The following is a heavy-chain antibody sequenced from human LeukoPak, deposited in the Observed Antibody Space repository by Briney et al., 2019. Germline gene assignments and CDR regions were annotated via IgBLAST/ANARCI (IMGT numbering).Heavy chain of an antibody. CDR2: IYYSGST. CDR3: ARGDAY. CDR1: GGSISSYY. V-gene: IGHV4-39*07. J-gene: IGHJ4*02. Sequence: SETLSLTCTVSGGSISSYYWSWIRQPPGKGLEWIGSIYYSGSTYYNPSLKSRVTISIDTSKNQFSLKLSSVTAADTAVYYCARGDAYWGQGTLVTVSS.